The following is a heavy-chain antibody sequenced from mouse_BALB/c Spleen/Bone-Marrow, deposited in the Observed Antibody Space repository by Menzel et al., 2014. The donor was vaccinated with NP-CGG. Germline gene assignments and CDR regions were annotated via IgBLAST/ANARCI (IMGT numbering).Heavy chain of an antibody. CDR1: GFSLTSYG. CDR3: AREATMITWFAY. J-gene: IGHJ3*01. D-gene: IGHD2-4*01. Sequence: VKLMESGPGLVSPSPCLSISCTVSGFSLTSYGIHWVRQPPGKGLEWLGVIWAGGSTNYNSAHMSRLSISKDNSKSQVFLKMNSLQTDDTAMYYCAREATMITWFAYWGQGTLVTVSA. CDR2: IWAGGST. V-gene: IGHV2-9*02.